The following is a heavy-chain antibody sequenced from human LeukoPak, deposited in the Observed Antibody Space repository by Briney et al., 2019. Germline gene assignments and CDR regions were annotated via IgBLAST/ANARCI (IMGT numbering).Heavy chain of an antibody. J-gene: IGHJ4*02. D-gene: IGHD4-23*01. Sequence: GGSLRLSCAASGFTFSSYWMHWVRQAPGKGLVWVSRINSDGSSTSYADSVKGRFTISRDNAKNTLYLQMNSLRAEDTAVYYCASHYDGNLNLDYWGQGTLVTVSS. CDR3: ASHYDGNLNLDY. V-gene: IGHV3-74*01. CDR1: GFTFSSYW. CDR2: INSDGSST.